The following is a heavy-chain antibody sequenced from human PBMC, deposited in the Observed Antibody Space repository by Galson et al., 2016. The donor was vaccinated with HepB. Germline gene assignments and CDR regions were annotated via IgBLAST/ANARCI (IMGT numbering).Heavy chain of an antibody. D-gene: IGHD2-21*01. CDR1: GYTFTSYD. Sequence: SVKVSCKASGYTFTSYDINWVRQATGQGLEWMGWMNPNSGNAGYAQKFQGRVTMTRNTSITTAYMELSSLTSEDTAVYYCTKHEVRTHDYWGQGTLVTVSS. V-gene: IGHV1-8*01. J-gene: IGHJ4*02. CDR3: TKHEVRTHDY. CDR2: MNPNSGNA.